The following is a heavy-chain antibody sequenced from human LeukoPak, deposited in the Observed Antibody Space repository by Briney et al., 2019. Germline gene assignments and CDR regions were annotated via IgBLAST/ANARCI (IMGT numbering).Heavy chain of an antibody. CDR1: EYTFTSYY. CDR3: AREEATWFDP. J-gene: IGHJ5*02. Sequence: SVKVSCKASEYTFTSYYMHWVRQAPGQGLEWMGGIIPIFGTANYAQKFQGRVTITTDESTSTAYMELSSLRSEDTAVYYCAREEATWFDPWGQGTLVTVSS. V-gene: IGHV1-69*05. CDR2: IIPIFGTA.